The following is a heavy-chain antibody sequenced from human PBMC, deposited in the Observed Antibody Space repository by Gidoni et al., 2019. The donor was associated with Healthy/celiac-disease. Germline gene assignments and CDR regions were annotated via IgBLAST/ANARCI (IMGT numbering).Heavy chain of an antibody. J-gene: IGHJ4*02. CDR1: GFTFSSYS. CDR3: ARDQEWLNFFDY. Sequence: EVQLVESGGGLVKPGGSLRLSCAASGFTFSSYSMNWVRQAPGKGLEWVSSISSSSSYIYYADSVKGRFTISRDNAKNSLYLQMNSLRAEDTAVYYCARDQEWLNFFDYWGQGTLVTVSS. V-gene: IGHV3-21*01. CDR2: ISSSSSYI. D-gene: IGHD6-19*01.